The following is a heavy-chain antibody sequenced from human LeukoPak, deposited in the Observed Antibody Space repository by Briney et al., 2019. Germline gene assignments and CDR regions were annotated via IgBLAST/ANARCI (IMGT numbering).Heavy chain of an antibody. V-gene: IGHV5-51*07. J-gene: IGHJ3*02. CDR3: ARLIGELSDAFDI. Sequence: GESLKISCKGSAYSFTRYWIGWVHQMPGKGLEWMGIIYPGDSDTRYSPSFQGQVTISADKSISTAYLQWSSLKASDTAMYYCARLIGELSDAFDIWGQGTMVTVSS. CDR1: AYSFTRYW. D-gene: IGHD1-26*01. CDR2: IYPGDSDT.